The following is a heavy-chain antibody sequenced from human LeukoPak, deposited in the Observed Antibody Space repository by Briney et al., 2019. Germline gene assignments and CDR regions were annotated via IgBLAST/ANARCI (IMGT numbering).Heavy chain of an antibody. CDR2: ISAYNGNT. D-gene: IGHD2-15*01. CDR3: ARGVGYCSGGSCYKAEDNWFDP. CDR1: GYTFTSYG. J-gene: IGHJ5*02. V-gene: IGHV1-18*01. Sequence: GASVKVSCKASGYTFTSYGISWVRQAPGQGLEWMGWISAYNGNTNYAQKFQGRVTMTRNTSISTAYMELSSLRSEDTAVYYCARGVGYCSGGSCYKAEDNWFDPWGQGTLVTVSS.